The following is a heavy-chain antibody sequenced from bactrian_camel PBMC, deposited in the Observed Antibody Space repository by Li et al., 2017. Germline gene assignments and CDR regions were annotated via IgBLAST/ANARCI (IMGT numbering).Heavy chain of an antibody. CDR3: AAEWRSFSDCPVLPDGPGTRFDS. J-gene: IGHJ6*01. D-gene: IGHD1*01. CDR1: GYTYSSYC. Sequence: QLVESGGGSVQAGGSLRHSCAASGYTYSSYCMGWFRQAPGKEREGVAVIDEYGNARYADSVKGRFTISKDNGENTMYLQMNTLKPDDTAMYYCAAEWRSFSDCPVLPDGPGTRFDSWGQGTQVTVS. V-gene: IGHV3S6*01. CDR2: IDEYGNA.